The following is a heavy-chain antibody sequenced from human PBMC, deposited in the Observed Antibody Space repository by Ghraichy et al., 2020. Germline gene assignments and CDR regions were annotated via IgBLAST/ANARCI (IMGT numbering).Heavy chain of an antibody. J-gene: IGHJ6*02. CDR3: ARSPSDTAMANYYYGMDV. CDR2: IYYSGST. D-gene: IGHD5-18*01. V-gene: IGHV4-61*01. CDR1: GGSVSSGSYY. Sequence: SETLSLTCTVSGGSVSSGSYYWSWIRQPPGKGLEWIGYIYYSGSTNYNPSLKSRVTISVDTSKNQFSLKLSSVTAADTAVYYCARSPSDTAMANYYYGMDVWGQGTTVTVSS.